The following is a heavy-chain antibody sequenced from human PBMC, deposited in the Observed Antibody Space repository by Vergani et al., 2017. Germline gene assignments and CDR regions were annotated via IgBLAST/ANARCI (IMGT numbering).Heavy chain of an antibody. D-gene: IGHD3-3*01. Sequence: QVQLPESGPGLVKPSETLSLTCAVSGYSISSGYYWGWIRQPPGKGLEWIGSMYQSGSTYYNPSLKSRVTISVDTSKNQFSLKLSSVTAADTAVYYCARVRTIFGVALFDYWGQGTLVTVSS. CDR3: ARVRTIFGVALFDY. V-gene: IGHV4-38-2*01. J-gene: IGHJ4*02. CDR1: GYSISSGYY. CDR2: MYQSGST.